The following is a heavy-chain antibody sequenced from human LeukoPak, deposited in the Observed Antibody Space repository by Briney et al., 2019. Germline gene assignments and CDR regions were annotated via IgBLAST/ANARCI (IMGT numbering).Heavy chain of an antibody. V-gene: IGHV3-33*01. CDR3: ARDATLYDSSGYYFDY. CDR1: GFTFSSYG. Sequence: GRSLRLSCAASGFTFSSYGMHWVRQAPGKGLEWVAVIWYDGSNKYYADSVKGRFTISRDNSKNTLYLQMNSLRAEDTAVYYCARDATLYDSSGYYFDYWGQGTLVTVSS. D-gene: IGHD3-22*01. CDR2: IWYDGSNK. J-gene: IGHJ4*02.